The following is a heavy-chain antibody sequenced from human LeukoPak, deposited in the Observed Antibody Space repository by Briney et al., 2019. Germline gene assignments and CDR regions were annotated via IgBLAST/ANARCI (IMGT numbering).Heavy chain of an antibody. D-gene: IGHD3-10*01. CDR2: ISNDGSSK. Sequence: GGSLRLSCATSKFTFSTYGMHWVRQAPGKGLEGVAVISNDGSSKFYTDSVKGRFTLSRDNSRNTLNLQMNSLRVEDTAVYYCVKPDRLNYYDSGSHYYYYYMDVWGKGTTVTVSS. J-gene: IGHJ6*03. CDR1: KFTFSTYG. CDR3: VKPDRLNYYDSGSHYYYYYMDV. V-gene: IGHV3-30*18.